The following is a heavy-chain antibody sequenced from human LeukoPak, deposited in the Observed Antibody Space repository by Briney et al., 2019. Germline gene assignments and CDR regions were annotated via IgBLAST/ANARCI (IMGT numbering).Heavy chain of an antibody. Sequence: PGGSLRLSCAASGFTLSRYGMYWVRQAPGKGLEWVALMSYDGTKKYYADSVKGRFTISRDNSKNTLYLQMNSLRPEDTAVYYCARVVKYRSGPLTDLLPYYFDYWGQGTLVTVSS. CDR1: GFTLSRYG. CDR2: MSYDGTKK. V-gene: IGHV3-30*03. J-gene: IGHJ4*02. D-gene: IGHD6-19*01. CDR3: ARVVKYRSGPLTDLLPYYFDY.